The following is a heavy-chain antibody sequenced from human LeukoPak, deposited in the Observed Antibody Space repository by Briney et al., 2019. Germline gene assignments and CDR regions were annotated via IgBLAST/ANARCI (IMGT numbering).Heavy chain of an antibody. V-gene: IGHV4-31*03. D-gene: IGHD2-21*02. J-gene: IGHJ4*02. CDR1: GGSISSGGYY. Sequence: SPTLSLTCTVSGGSISSGGYYWSWIRQHPGKGLEWIGYIYYSGSTYYNPSLKSRVTISVDTSKNQFSLKLSSVTAADTAVYYCARGLVVTAISYFDYWGQGTLVTVSS. CDR2: IYYSGST. CDR3: ARGLVVTAISYFDY.